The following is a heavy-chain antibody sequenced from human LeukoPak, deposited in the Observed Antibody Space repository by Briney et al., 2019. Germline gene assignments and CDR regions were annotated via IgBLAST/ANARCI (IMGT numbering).Heavy chain of an antibody. J-gene: IGHJ4*02. CDR3: ARATQGFCSGDSCYSSGFDY. V-gene: IGHV3-21*01. Sequence: GGSLRLSCAASGFTFNNYDMNWVRQAPGKGLEWVSSVSSGSSYIYYADSMKGRIAISRDNAKNSLYLQMNSLKAEDTAVYYCARATQGFCSGDSCYSSGFDYWGQGTLVIVSS. CDR1: GFTFNNYD. CDR2: VSSGSSYI. D-gene: IGHD2-15*01.